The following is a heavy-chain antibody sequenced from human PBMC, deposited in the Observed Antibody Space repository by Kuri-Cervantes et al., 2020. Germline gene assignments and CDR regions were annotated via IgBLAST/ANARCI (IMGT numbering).Heavy chain of an antibody. CDR3: ARFYDILTGYSTFGY. J-gene: IGHJ4*02. CDR1: GFTVSSNY. D-gene: IGHD3-9*01. V-gene: IGHV3-11*01. CDR2: ISSSGSTI. Sequence: GGSLRLSCAASGFTVSSNYMSWIRQAPGKGLEWVSYISSSGSTIYYADSVKGRSTISRDNAKNSLYLQMNSLRAEDTAVYYCARFYDILTGYSTFGYWGQGTPVTVSS.